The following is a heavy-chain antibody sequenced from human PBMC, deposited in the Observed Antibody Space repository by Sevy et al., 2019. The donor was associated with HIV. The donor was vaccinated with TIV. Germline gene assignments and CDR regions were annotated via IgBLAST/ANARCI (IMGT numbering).Heavy chain of an antibody. D-gene: IGHD2-2*01. Sequence: GGSLRLSCAASGFTFSSYAMSWVRQAPGKGLEWVSAISGSGGSTYYADSVKGRFTISRDNSKNTLYLQMNSLRAEETAVYYCAKDSPRNCSSTSCYPFDYWGQGTLVTVSS. J-gene: IGHJ4*02. CDR1: GFTFSSYA. CDR3: AKDSPRNCSSTSCYPFDY. CDR2: ISGSGGST. V-gene: IGHV3-23*01.